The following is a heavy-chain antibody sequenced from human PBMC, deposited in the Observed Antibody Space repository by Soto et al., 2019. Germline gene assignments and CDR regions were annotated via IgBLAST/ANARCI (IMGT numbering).Heavy chain of an antibody. Sequence: EVQLLESGGGLVQPGGSLRLSCAASGFTFSSYAMSWVRQAPGKGLVWVSSINPSGVATSYADSVKGRFTISRDNSKNTLYLPLSSVGADDTALYFCAKAPRSDYNSGYYGRFDPRGQGTLVTVSS. J-gene: IGHJ5*02. CDR3: AKAPRSDYNSGYYGRFDP. CDR1: GFTFSSYA. D-gene: IGHD3-22*01. CDR2: INPSGVAT. V-gene: IGHV3-23*01.